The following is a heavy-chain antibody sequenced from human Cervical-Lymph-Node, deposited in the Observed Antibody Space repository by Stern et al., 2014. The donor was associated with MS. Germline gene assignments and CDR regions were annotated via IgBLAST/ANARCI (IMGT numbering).Heavy chain of an antibody. J-gene: IGHJ5*02. Sequence: VQLQESGPGLVKPSETLSLTCTVSGGSISSYYWSWIRQPPGKGLEWIGYIYYSGSTNYNPSLKSRVTMSVDTSKNQFSLKLSSLTAADTAVYYCARNRGHKSFDPWGQGTLVTVSS. CDR2: IYYSGST. V-gene: IGHV4-59*01. D-gene: IGHD6-25*01. CDR3: ARNRGHKSFDP. CDR1: GGSISSYY.